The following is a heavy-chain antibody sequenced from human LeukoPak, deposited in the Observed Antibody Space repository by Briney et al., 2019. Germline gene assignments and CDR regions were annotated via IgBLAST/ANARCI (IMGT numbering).Heavy chain of an antibody. CDR2: IKQDGSEK. CDR3: AKARGGAHFYDY. J-gene: IGHJ4*02. Sequence: GGSLRLSCAASGFTFSAYYMSWIRQAPGKGLEWVANIKQDGSEKYYVDSVKGRFTISRDNAKNSLFLQMNSLRAEDTAVYYCAKARGGAHFYDYWGQGTLVTVSS. D-gene: IGHD2/OR15-2a*01. CDR1: GFTFSAYY. V-gene: IGHV3-7*01.